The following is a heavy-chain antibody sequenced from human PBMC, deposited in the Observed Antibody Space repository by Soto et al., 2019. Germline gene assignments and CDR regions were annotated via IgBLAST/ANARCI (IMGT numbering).Heavy chain of an antibody. CDR2: MYNTGST. Sequence: SETLSLTCTVSGGSISGYYWSWIRQPPGKGLEWIGYMYNTGSTVYNPSFKSRVTISVDTSKNQFSLKLNSVTAADTAVYYCARDPGITAAGTPFDYWGQGTLVTVSS. CDR3: ARDPGITAAGTPFDY. CDR1: GGSISGYY. D-gene: IGHD6-13*01. V-gene: IGHV4-59*01. J-gene: IGHJ4*02.